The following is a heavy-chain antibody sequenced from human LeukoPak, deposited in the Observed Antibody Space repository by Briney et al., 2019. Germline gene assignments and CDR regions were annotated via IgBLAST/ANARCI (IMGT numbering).Heavy chain of an antibody. CDR3: ARDGHDYVWGSYRPRYFDY. V-gene: IGHV4-4*07. Sequence: SETLSLTCTVSGGSISSYYWSWIRQPAGKGLEWIGRIYTRGSTNYNPSLKSRVTMSVDTSKNQFSLKLSSVTAADTAVYYCARDGHDYVWGSYRPRYFDYWGQGTLVTVSS. J-gene: IGHJ4*02. CDR2: IYTRGST. D-gene: IGHD3-16*02. CDR1: GGSISSYY.